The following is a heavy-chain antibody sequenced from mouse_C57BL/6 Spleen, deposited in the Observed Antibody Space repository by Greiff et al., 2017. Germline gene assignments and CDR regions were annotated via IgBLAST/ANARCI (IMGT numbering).Heavy chain of an antibody. CDR1: GFSLTSYG. V-gene: IGHV2-3*01. D-gene: IGHD5-1-1*01. J-gene: IGHJ3*01. CDR3: AKKYGGFAY. Sequence: LQESGPGLVAPSQSLSITCTVSGFSLTSYGVSWVRQPPGKGLEWLGVIRGYGSTNYHSALISRLSISKDNSKSQVFLKLNSRQTDDTATDYCAKKYGGFAYWGQGTLVTVSA. CDR2: IRGYGST.